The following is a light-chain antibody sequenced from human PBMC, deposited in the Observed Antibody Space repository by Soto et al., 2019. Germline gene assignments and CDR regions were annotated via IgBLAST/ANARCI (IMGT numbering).Light chain of an antibody. V-gene: IGLV1-44*01. J-gene: IGLJ1*01. CDR2: SND. CDR3: AAWDDSLNGPV. CDR1: SSNIKSNT. Sequence: QSSLTHPPSTSGTPGQRVTISCSGSSSNIKSNTVNWYRQLPGTAPKLLIYSNDQRPSGVPDRFSGSKSGTSASLAISGLQSEDEADYYCAAWDDSLNGPVFGTGTKVTVL.